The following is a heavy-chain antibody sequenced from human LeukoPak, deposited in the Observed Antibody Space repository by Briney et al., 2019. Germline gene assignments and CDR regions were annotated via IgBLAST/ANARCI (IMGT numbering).Heavy chain of an antibody. J-gene: IGHJ6*03. Sequence: GGSLRLSCAASGFTFSSYGMHWVRQAPGKGLEWVAFIRYDGSNKYYADSVKGRFTISRDNSKNTLYLQMNSLRAEDTAVYYCAKFGQHRVGYYMDVWGKGTTVTVS. CDR3: AKFGQHRVGYYMDV. CDR1: GFTFSSYG. V-gene: IGHV3-30*02. D-gene: IGHD3-16*01. CDR2: IRYDGSNK.